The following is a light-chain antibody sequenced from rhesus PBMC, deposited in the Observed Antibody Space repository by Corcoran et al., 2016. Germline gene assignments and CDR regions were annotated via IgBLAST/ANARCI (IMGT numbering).Light chain of an antibody. CDR2: GVS. J-gene: IGKJ1*01. V-gene: IGKV3-42*01. CDR3: QQDFDWPPT. CDR1: QSVSRS. Sequence: EVVMTQSPATLSLSPGERATLSCRASQSVSRSLVWYQQKPGQAPKLLIYGVSNRATGIPDRFSGSGSGTDFSLTISSLEPEYGGVDHCQQDFDWPPTFGQGTKVEI.